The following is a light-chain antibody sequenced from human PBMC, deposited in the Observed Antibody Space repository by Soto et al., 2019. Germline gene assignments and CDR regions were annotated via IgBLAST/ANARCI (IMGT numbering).Light chain of an antibody. CDR3: QQYHHWPPIT. CDR1: QSIDIN. V-gene: IGKV3-15*01. CDR2: RAS. Sequence: EIVMTQSPDTLSLSPGERATLSCRASQSIDINLVWYQQKPGQSPRLLIFRASTRASGIPARFSGSGSGTEFTLTISSLQSEDFAVYYCQQYHHWPPITFGQGTRLEIK. J-gene: IGKJ5*01.